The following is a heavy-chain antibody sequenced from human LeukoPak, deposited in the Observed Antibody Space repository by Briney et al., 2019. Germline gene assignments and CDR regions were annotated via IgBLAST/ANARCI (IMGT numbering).Heavy chain of an antibody. D-gene: IGHD5-12*01. Sequence: KPSETLCLTCTASGGSISSYFWSWIRQPPGMGLEWVGYIYYSGSTNYNPSLKSRVTISVDASKKQFSLKLSSVTAADTAVYYCSRVKYSGYDLTGNWFDPWGQGTLVTVSS. V-gene: IGHV4-59*01. CDR1: GGSISSYF. CDR2: IYYSGST. J-gene: IGHJ5*02. CDR3: SRVKYSGYDLTGNWFDP.